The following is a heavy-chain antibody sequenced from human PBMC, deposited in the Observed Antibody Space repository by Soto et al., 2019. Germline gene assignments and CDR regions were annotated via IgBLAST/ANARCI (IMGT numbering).Heavy chain of an antibody. CDR2: VYYSGST. Sequence: PGKRLEWIGYVYYSGSTNYNPTLKSRLTMSVDTSKNQFSLKLSSVTAADTFFYYGASDGGDERGFDFLGPGTLVTV. J-gene: IGHJ4*01. CDR3: ASDGGDERGFDF. D-gene: IGHD2-21*02. V-gene: IGHV4-59*01.